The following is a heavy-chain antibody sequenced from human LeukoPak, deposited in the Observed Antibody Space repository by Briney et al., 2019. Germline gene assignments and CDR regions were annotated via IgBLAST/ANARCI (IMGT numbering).Heavy chain of an antibody. V-gene: IGHV3-15*01. CDR1: GFTFSSYA. Sequence: PGGSLRLSCAASGFTFSSYAMSWVRQAPGKGLEWVGRIKSKTDGGTTDYAAPVKGRFTISRDDSKNTLYLQMNSLKTEDTAVYYCSSGYSYGYLNYWGQGTLVTVSS. D-gene: IGHD5-18*01. CDR2: IKSKTDGGTT. CDR3: SSGYSYGYLNY. J-gene: IGHJ4*02.